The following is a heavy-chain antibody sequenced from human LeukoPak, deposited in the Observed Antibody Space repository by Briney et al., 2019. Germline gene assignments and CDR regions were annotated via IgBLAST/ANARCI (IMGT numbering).Heavy chain of an antibody. CDR1: GGSISSYY. D-gene: IGHD3-10*01. V-gene: IGHV4-59*08. CDR2: IYYSGST. J-gene: IGHJ5*02. Sequence: SETLSLTCTVSGGSISSYYWSWIRQPPGKGLEWIGYIYYSGSTNYNPSLKSRVTISVDTSKNQFSLKLSSVTAADTAVYYCARLGGDYYGSGSYYNWFDPWGQGTLVTVSS. CDR3: ARLGGDYYGSGSYYNWFDP.